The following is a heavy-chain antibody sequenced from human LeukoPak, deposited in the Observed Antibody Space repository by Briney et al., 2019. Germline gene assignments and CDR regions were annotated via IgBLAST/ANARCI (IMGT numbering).Heavy chain of an antibody. CDR3: ARGHYYDSSGYDGMDV. V-gene: IGHV4-30-4*08. Sequence: SQTLSLTCTVSGGSISSGGYYWSWIRQPPGKGLEWIGYIYYSGSTYYNPSLKSRVTISVDTSKNQFSLKLSSVTAADTAVYYCARGHYYDSSGYDGMDVWGQGTTVTVSS. D-gene: IGHD3-22*01. J-gene: IGHJ6*02. CDR1: GGSISSGGYY. CDR2: IYYSGST.